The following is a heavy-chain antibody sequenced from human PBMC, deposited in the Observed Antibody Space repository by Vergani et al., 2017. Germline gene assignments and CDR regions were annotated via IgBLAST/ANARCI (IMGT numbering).Heavy chain of an antibody. CDR1: GFTFSSYS. CDR3: ARDQAVFGVVIPPDD. CDR2: ISSSSSHM. Sequence: EVQLVESGGGLVKPGGSLRLSCAASGFTFSSYSMNWVRQAPGKGLEWVSSISSSSSHMYYADSVKGRFTISRDNAKNSLYLQMNSLRAEDKAVYYCARDQAVFGVVIPPDDWGQGTLVTVSS. V-gene: IGHV3-21*01. J-gene: IGHJ4*02. D-gene: IGHD3-3*01.